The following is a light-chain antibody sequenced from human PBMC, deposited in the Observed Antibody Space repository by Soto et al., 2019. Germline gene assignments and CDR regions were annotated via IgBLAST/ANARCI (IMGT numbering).Light chain of an antibody. V-gene: IGKV1-5*01. CDR3: QQYENYWT. CDR2: DAS. CDR1: QSISSW. Sequence: DIQMTQSPSSLSASVGDRVTITCRASQSISSWLAWYQQKPGKAPKLLIYDASNLESGVPSRFSGSRSGTDFTLTISNLQPDDSATYYCQQYENYWTSGQRTKGDIK. J-gene: IGKJ1*01.